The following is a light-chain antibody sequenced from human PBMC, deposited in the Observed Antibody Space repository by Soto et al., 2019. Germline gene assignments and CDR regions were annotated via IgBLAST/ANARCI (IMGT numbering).Light chain of an antibody. CDR1: SSDVGGYNY. J-gene: IGLJ1*01. CDR2: DVS. CDR3: SSYTSSTTPLYV. Sequence: QSALTQPASVSGSPGQSITISCTGTSSDVGGYNYVSWYQQHPGKAPKLMISDVSNRPSGVSNRFSASKSGNTASLTISGLQAEDEADYYCSSYTSSTTPLYVFGTGTKAPS. V-gene: IGLV2-14*01.